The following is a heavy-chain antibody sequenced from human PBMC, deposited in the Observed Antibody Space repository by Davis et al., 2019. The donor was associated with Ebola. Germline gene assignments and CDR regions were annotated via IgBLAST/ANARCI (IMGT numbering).Heavy chain of an antibody. J-gene: IGHJ5*02. CDR3: ARDVLSTGWFDP. CDR1: GYTFTGYY. CDR2: INPNSGGT. D-gene: IGHD2-8*01. Sequence: ASVKVSCKASGYTFTGYYMHWVRQAPGQGLEWMGWINPNSGGTNYAQKFQGRVTMTRDTSISTAYMELSRLRSDDTAVYYCARDVLSTGWFDPWGQGTLVTVSS. V-gene: IGHV1-2*02.